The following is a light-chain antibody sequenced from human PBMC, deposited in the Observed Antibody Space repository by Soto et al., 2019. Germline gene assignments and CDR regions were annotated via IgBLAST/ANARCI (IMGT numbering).Light chain of an antibody. Sequence: EIFLTQSPGTLSLSRWEIATLSCRASQSVSSSYLAWYQQKPGQAPRLLIYGAASRATGIPDRFSGGGSGTDFTLTISRLEPEDFAVYYCQQFSSYPLTFGGGTKVDIK. V-gene: IGKV3-20*01. CDR1: QSVSSSY. J-gene: IGKJ4*01. CDR3: QQFSSYPLT. CDR2: GAA.